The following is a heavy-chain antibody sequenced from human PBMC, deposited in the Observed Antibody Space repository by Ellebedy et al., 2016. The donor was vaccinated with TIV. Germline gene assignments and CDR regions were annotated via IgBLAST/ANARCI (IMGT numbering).Heavy chain of an antibody. D-gene: IGHD1-14*01. V-gene: IGHV3-7*03. CDR1: GFTFRTYW. CDR2: IKEDGSEK. Sequence: GESLKISCPSSGFTFRTYWLSWVRQAPGKGLEWVANIKEDGSEKNYVDSVKGRFTISRDNAKNSLYLQMNSLRVEYMAVYYCARGGSESDYWGQGTLVTVSS. J-gene: IGHJ4*02. CDR3: ARGGSESDY.